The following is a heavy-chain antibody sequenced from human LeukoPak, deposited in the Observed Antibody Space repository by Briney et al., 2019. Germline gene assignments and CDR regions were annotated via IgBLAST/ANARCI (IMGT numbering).Heavy chain of an antibody. CDR1: GGSISSNNYY. CDR3: SGSWYYYFDY. J-gene: IGHJ4*02. CDR2: ISYGGGA. Sequence: SETLSLTCTVSGGSISSNNYYWRWLRQPPGKGLEWIGSISYGGGAHYNPSLKSRVTMSVDTSKNQFSLKLSSVTAADTGVYFCSGSWYYYFDYWGQGTLVTVSS. D-gene: IGHD6-13*01. V-gene: IGHV4-39*07.